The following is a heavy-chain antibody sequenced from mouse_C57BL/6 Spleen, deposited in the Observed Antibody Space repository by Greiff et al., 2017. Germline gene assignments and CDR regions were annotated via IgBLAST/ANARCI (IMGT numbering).Heavy chain of an antibody. J-gene: IGHJ2*01. CDR1: GYTFTSYW. V-gene: IGHV1-64*01. CDR3: AITCNSTWYFDY. CDR2: IHPNSGST. Sequence: QVQLQQPGAELVKPGASVKLSCKASGYTFTSYWLHWVKQRPGQGLEWIGMIHPNSGSTNYNEKFKSKATLTVDKSSSTVYMQLSSLTSEDSAVYYCAITCNSTWYFDYWGQGTTLTVSS.